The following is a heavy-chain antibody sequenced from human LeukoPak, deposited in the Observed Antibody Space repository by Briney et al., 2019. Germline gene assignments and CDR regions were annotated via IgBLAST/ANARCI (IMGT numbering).Heavy chain of an antibody. CDR3: ARGGRKQWLVRLRYYGMDV. CDR1: GYTFTSYD. D-gene: IGHD6-19*01. J-gene: IGHJ6*02. V-gene: IGHV1-8*01. CDR2: MNPNSGNT. Sequence: ASAKFSCKASGYTFTSYDINWVRQATGQGLEWMGWMNPNSGNTGYAQKFQGRVTMTRNTSISTAYMELSSLRSEDTAVYYCARGGRKQWLVRLRYYGMDVWGQGTTVTVSS.